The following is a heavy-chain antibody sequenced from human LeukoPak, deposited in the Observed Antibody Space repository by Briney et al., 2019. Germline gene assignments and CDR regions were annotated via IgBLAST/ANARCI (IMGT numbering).Heavy chain of an antibody. CDR2: IIPIFGTA. V-gene: IGHV1-69*05. J-gene: IGHJ4*02. Sequence: SVKVSCKASGGTFSSYAISWVRQAPGQGLEWMGGIIPIFGTANYAQKFQGRVTITTDESTSTAYMELSSLRSEDTAVYYCASQPSYYDSSGYSRAGDYWGQGTLVTVSS. CDR3: ASQPSYYDSSGYSRAGDY. CDR1: GGTFSSYA. D-gene: IGHD3-22*01.